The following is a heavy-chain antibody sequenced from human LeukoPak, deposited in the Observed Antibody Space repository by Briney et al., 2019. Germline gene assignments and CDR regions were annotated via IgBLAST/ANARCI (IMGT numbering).Heavy chain of an antibody. V-gene: IGHV3-13*01. CDR3: ARGTPWYYYMDV. J-gene: IGHJ6*03. Sequence: GGSLRLSCAASGFTFSSYDMHWVRQAIGKGLEWVSSIGTAGKTNYPGSVKGRFTISRENSKNSLYLQMNSLRAGDTAVYYCARGTPWYYYMDVWGKGTTVTVSS. CDR2: IGTAGKT. CDR1: GFTFSSYD.